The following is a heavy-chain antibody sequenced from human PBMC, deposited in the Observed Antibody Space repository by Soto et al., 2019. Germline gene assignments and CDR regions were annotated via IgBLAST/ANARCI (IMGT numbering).Heavy chain of an antibody. D-gene: IGHD2-2*03. J-gene: IGHJ6*02. CDR3: ANLGYVGGDMDIVVVPAATNYYYYGMDV. Sequence: GGSLRLSCAASGFTFSSYAMSWVRQAPGKGLEWVSAISGSGGSTYYADSVKGRFTISRDNSKNTLYLQMNSLRAEDTAVYYCANLGYVGGDMDIVVVPAATNYYYYGMDVWGQGTTVTVSS. CDR2: ISGSGGST. V-gene: IGHV3-23*01. CDR1: GFTFSSYA.